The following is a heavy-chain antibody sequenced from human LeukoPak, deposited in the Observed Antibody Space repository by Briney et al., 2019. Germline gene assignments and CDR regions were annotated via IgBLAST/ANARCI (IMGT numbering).Heavy chain of an antibody. D-gene: IGHD1-26*01. CDR1: GFTSTSYS. V-gene: IGHV3-23*01. CDR3: AKGGKWDVTPFDY. Sequence: GGSLRLSCAASGFTSTSYSMNWVRQAPGKGLEWVSTISGGGGSTYYADSVKGRFTISRDNSKNTLYLQVNSLRAEDTAVYYCAKGGKWDVTPFDYWGQGTLVTVSS. J-gene: IGHJ4*02. CDR2: ISGGGGST.